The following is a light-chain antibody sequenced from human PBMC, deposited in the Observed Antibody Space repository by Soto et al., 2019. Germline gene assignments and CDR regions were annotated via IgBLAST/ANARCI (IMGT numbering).Light chain of an antibody. CDR2: HTS. CDR1: QYSQTR. CDR3: QQYGTPRRT. V-gene: IGKV3D-11*03. J-gene: IGKJ1*01. Sequence: EIVLTPAPATLSSFPGARVTLSCRASQYSQTRLAWYHHRPGKAPRLLIYHTSTRATGIPDRSSGSGSGTGFTLTTRSLEREDFALYYCQQYGTPRRTFGQGTKVDIK.